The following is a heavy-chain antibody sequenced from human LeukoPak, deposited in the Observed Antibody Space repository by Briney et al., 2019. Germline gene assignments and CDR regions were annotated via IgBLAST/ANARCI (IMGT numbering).Heavy chain of an antibody. CDR3: AKDWGRVEMATILDY. Sequence: GGSLRLSCAASGFTFDDYAMHWVRQAPGKGLERVSLISGDGGSTYYADSVKGRFTISRDNSKNSLYLQMNSLRTEDTALYYCAKDWGRVEMATILDYWGQGTLVTVSS. D-gene: IGHD5-24*01. J-gene: IGHJ4*02. CDR2: ISGDGGST. V-gene: IGHV3-43*02. CDR1: GFTFDDYA.